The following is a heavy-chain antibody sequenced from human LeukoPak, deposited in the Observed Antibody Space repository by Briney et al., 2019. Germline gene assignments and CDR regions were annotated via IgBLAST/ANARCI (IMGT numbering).Heavy chain of an antibody. CDR3: ARVDCRSTSCPFDY. CDR1: GFTFSIFT. V-gene: IGHV3-64*01. CDR2: ISNNGDNT. D-gene: IGHD2-2*01. J-gene: IGHJ4*02. Sequence: GGSLRLSCAASGFTFSIFTMSWVRQAPGKGLEDVSSISNNGDNTYYANSVKGRFTISRDNSKNTLYLQLDNLRAEDMAVYYCARVDCRSTSCPFDYWGQGTLVTVS.